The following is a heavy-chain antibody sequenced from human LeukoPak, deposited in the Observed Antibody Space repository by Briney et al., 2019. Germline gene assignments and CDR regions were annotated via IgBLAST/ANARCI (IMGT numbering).Heavy chain of an antibody. CDR3: ARGLGPGYFDPYYYGMDV. CDR1: GFPVSSNY. V-gene: IGHV3-66*01. D-gene: IGHD3-9*01. Sequence: GGPLGLSCAASGFPVSSNYMSWVRQAPGKGLEWVSVIYSGGSTYYADSVKGRFTISRDNSKNTLYLQMNSLRAEDTAVYYCARGLGPGYFDPYYYGMDVWGQGTTVTVSS. J-gene: IGHJ6*02. CDR2: IYSGGST.